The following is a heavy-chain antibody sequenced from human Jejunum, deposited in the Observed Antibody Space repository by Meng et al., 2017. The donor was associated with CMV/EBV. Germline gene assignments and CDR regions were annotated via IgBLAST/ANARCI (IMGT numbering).Heavy chain of an antibody. D-gene: IGHD2-2*01. CDR2: INHSGSA. CDR1: GGSLSGYY. CDR3: ARKYCGSSNCYPFDY. V-gene: IGHV4-34*01. Sequence: GGSLSGYYWSWIRQSPGQELEWIGQINHSGSASYNPSLRRRVTISEDTSKNQFSLRLTSVTAADTAIYYCARKYCGSSNCYPFDYWGQGELVTVSS. J-gene: IGHJ4*02.